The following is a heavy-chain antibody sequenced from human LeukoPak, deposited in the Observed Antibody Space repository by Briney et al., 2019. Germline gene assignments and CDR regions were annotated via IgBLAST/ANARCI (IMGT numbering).Heavy chain of an antibody. D-gene: IGHD1/OR15-1a*01. J-gene: IGHJ4*02. CDR3: ARTERFAS. CDR1: GFTFNSYV. CDR2: ISGSGNGT. V-gene: IGHV3-23*01. Sequence: PGGSLRLSCVVSGFTFNSYVMTWVRQAPGKGLQWVSAISGSGNGTVHADSVKGRFTISRDNSKNTLYLQMNSLRADDTAVYYCARTERFASWGQGTLVTVSS.